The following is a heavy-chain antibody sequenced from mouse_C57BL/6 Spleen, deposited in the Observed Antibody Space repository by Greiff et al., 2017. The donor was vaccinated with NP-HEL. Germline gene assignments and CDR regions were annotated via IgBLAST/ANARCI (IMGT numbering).Heavy chain of an antibody. V-gene: IGHV1-61*01. J-gene: IGHJ2*01. CDR1: GYTFTSYW. CDR2: IYPSDSET. CDR3: ARSLLRRPYFDY. Sequence: VQLQQPGAELVRPGSSVKLSCKASGYTFTSYWMDWVKQRPGQGLEWIGNIYPSDSETHYNQKFKDKATLTVDKSSSTAYMQLSSLTSEDSACYNCARSLLRRPYFDYWGQGTTLTVSS. D-gene: IGHD1-1*01.